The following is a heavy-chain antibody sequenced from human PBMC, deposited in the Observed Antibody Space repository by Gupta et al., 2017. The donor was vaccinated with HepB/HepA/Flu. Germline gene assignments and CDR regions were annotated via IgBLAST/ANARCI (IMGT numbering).Heavy chain of an antibody. D-gene: IGHD2-2*01. CDR3: ARRYCSSINCLFDY. Sequence: EVQLVESGGDLVQPGGSLRLSCAASGFPFRTYEMSWVRQAPGKGLEWVSYISSSGSTIFYADFVKGRFTISRDNAKSSLYLQMNSLGVEDTAVYYCARRYCSSINCLFDYWGQGSLVTVSS. CDR1: GFPFRTYE. J-gene: IGHJ4*02. V-gene: IGHV3-48*03. CDR2: ISSSGSTI.